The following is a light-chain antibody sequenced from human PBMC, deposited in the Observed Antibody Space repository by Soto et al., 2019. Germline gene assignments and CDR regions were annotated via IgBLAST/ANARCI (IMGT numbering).Light chain of an antibody. Sequence: QSVLTQPASVSGSPGQSITISCTGISSDVGSYKFVSWYQHHPGKAPKLMIFEGDKRPSGVSDRFSASKSGTTASLTISGLQPEDEADYYCCSYANSDTHDYVFGTGTKVTVL. CDR2: EGD. J-gene: IGLJ1*01. CDR1: SSDVGSYKF. V-gene: IGLV2-23*01. CDR3: CSYANSDTHDYV.